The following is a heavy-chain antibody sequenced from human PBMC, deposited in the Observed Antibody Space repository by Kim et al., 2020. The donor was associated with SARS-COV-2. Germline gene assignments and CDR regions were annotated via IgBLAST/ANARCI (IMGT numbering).Heavy chain of an antibody. CDR2: INHSGST. CDR3: ARGGNRFGYSYGYVGHYYYGMDV. Sequence: SETLSLTCAVYGGSFSGYYWSWIRQPPGKGLEWIGEINHSGSTNYNPSLKSRVTISVDTSKNQFSLKLSSVTAADTAVYYCARGGNRFGYSYGYVGHYYYGMDVWGQGNTVTVSS. CDR1: GGSFSGYY. D-gene: IGHD5-18*01. V-gene: IGHV4-34*01. J-gene: IGHJ6*02.